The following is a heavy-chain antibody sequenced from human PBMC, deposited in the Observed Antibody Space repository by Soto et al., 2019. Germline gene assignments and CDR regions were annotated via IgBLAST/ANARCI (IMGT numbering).Heavy chain of an antibody. D-gene: IGHD3-16*01. V-gene: IGHV3-7*03. CDR1: GFTFSSYW. J-gene: IGHJ4*02. Sequence: PGGSLRLSCGASGFTFSSYWMSWVPQAPGKALECVANIQHDGRETFYVDSVKGRFTISRDNSNNTLYLQMDRLGVKDTAVYYCARGTSHYYYAHVWYWGLGALVTVSS. CDR3: ARGTSHYYYAHVWY. CDR2: IQHDGRET.